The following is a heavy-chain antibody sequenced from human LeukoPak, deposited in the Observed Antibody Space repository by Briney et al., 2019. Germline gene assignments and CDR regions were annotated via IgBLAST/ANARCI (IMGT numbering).Heavy chain of an antibody. V-gene: IGHV4-39*01. CDR1: GGSISSSSYY. CDR2: IYYSGST. J-gene: IGHJ4*02. D-gene: IGHD1-26*01. CDR3: ARLRELTDY. Sequence: SETLSLTCTVSGGSISSSSYYWGWIRQPPGKGLEWIGSIYYSGSTYYNPSLKSRVTISVDTSKNQFSLKLSSVTAADTAVYYCARLRELTDYWGQGTLVTVSS.